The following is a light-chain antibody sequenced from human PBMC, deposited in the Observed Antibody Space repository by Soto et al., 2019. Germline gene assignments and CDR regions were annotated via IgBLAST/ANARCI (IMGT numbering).Light chain of an antibody. J-gene: IGKJ4*01. V-gene: IGKV3-20*01. CDR1: RGVSSGY. CDR3: QQYGSSPT. CDR2: GAS. Sequence: EIVLTQSPGSLSLSLGERATLSCRASRGVSSGYLAWYQQQPGHAPRLLFFGASIRATGIPDRFSGSGCGSDFALSISRIEPEDVALYFCQQYGSSPTFGGGTKVDIK.